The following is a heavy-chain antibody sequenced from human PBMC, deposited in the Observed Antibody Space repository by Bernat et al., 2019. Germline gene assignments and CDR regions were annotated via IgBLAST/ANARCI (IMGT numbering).Heavy chain of an antibody. D-gene: IGHD3-22*01. V-gene: IGHV3-30*18. CDR1: GFTFSSYG. J-gene: IGHJ1*01. CDR2: ISYDGSNK. CDR3: AKVKYDSSGYYYLSEFFQH. Sequence: QVQLVESGGGVVQPGRSLRLSCAASGFTFSSYGMHWVRQAPGKGLEWVAVISYDGSNKYYADSVKGRFTISRDNSKNTLYLQMNSLRAEDKAVYYLAKVKYDSSGYYYLSEFFQHWGQGTLVTV.